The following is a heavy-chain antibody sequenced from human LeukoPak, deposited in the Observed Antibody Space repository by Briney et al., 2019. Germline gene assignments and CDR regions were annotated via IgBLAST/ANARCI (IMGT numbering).Heavy chain of an antibody. CDR1: GFTVITND. CDR2: LYSDGNT. CDR3: ARGVEPLADNTLAY. Sequence: PGGSLRLSCAASGFTVITNDMTWVRQAPGKGLECVSVLYSDGNTKYADFVQGRFTISRDNYKNTLYLEMNSLSHDDTAVYYCARGVEPLADNTLAYWGQGTLVTVSS. D-gene: IGHD1-14*01. J-gene: IGHJ4*02. V-gene: IGHV3-53*01.